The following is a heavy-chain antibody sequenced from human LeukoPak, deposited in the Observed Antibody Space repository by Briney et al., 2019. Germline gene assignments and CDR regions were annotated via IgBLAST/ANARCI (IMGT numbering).Heavy chain of an antibody. J-gene: IGHJ5*02. V-gene: IGHV3-66*01. Sequence: PGGSLRLSCAASGFTVSSNYMSWVRQTPGKGLEWVSVIYSGGSTYYADSVKGRFTISRDNSKNTLYLQMNSLRAEDTAVYYCVGYGSGWYGQWFDPWGQGTLVTVSS. D-gene: IGHD6-19*01. CDR1: GFTVSSNY. CDR3: VGYGSGWYGQWFDP. CDR2: IYSGGST.